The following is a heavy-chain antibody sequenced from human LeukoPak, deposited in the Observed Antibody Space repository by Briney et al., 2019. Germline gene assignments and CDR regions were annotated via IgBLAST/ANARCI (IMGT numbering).Heavy chain of an antibody. J-gene: IGHJ3*02. V-gene: IGHV4-61*02. Sequence: SQTLSLTCTVSGGSNSSGSYYWSWIRQPAGKGLEWIGRIYTSGSTNYNHSLKSRVTISVDTSKNQFSLKLSSVTAADTAVYYCARDRHSIRFLEWLTPFDIWGQGTMVTVSS. CDR3: ARDRHSIRFLEWLTPFDI. CDR2: IYTSGST. D-gene: IGHD3-3*01. CDR1: GGSNSSGSYY.